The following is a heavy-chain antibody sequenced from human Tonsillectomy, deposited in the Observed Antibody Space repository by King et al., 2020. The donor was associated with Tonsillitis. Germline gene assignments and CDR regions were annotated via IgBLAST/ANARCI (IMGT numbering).Heavy chain of an antibody. CDR1: GGTFRSYA. J-gene: IGHJ3*01. V-gene: IGHV1-69*01. D-gene: IGHD3-10*01. CDR3: ARCANELLWRDALDL. Sequence: QLVQSGAEVKKPGSSVTLSCKASGGTFRSYAINWVRQAPGQGPEWMGGIIPSFGTPKYAQTFLDRVTITADESTTTAYMELSSLRFEDTAMYYCARCANELLWRDALDLWGQGTMVTVSS. CDR2: IIPSFGTP.